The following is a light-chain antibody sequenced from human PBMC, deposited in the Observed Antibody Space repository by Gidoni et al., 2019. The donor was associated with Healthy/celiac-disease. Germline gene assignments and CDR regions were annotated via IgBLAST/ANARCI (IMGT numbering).Light chain of an antibody. V-gene: IGKV3-11*01. CDR3: QQRSNWPLT. CDR2: DAS. J-gene: IGKJ4*01. CDR1: QSVSSY. Sequence: EIVLTQSPATLSLSPGERATLSCRASQSVSSYLAWYQQKPCQAPRLLIYDASNRATGIPARFSGSWFGTDFTLTISSLEPEDFAVYYCQQRSNWPLTFGGGTKVEIK.